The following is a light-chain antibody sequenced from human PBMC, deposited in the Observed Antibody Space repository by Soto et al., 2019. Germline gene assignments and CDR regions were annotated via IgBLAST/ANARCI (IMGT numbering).Light chain of an antibody. CDR1: QTLRSGY. Sequence: EMVLTQSPGTLSLSPGDRATLSCRASQTLRSGYLAWYQHKPGQAPRLLIYDVSSRTPGTPDRFSGSGSGTDITLTSSRLEPEDFAVYYWHHYGSSPRAFGQGTKVEVK. CDR3: HHYGSSPRA. CDR2: DVS. V-gene: IGKV3-20*01. J-gene: IGKJ1*01.